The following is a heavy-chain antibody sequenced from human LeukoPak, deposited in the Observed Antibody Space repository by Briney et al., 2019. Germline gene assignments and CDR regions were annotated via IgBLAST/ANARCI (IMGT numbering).Heavy chain of an antibody. CDR2: ISWNSGSI. J-gene: IGHJ4*02. CDR1: GFTFDDYG. Sequence: GGSLRLSCAASGFTFDDYGMSWVRQAPGKGLEWVSGISWNSGSIGYADSVKGRFTISRDNAKNSLYLQMNSLRAEDTALYYCAKDSAELRYFDWHSDHYFDYWGQGTLVTVSS. CDR3: AKDSAELRYFDWHSDHYFDY. V-gene: IGHV3-9*01. D-gene: IGHD3-9*01.